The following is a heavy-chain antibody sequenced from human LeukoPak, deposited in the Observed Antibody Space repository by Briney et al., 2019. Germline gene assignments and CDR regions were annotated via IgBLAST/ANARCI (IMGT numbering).Heavy chain of an antibody. Sequence: AGGSLRLSCAASGFTFSSYSMNWVRQAPGKGLEWVSSISSSSSYIYYADSVKGRFTISRDNAKNSLYLQMNSLRAEDTAVYYCARYYGDAYYDFWRAYHLDYWGQGTLVTVSS. D-gene: IGHD3-3*01. CDR2: ISSSSSYI. CDR1: GFTFSSYS. J-gene: IGHJ4*02. CDR3: ARYYGDAYYDFWRAYHLDY. V-gene: IGHV3-21*01.